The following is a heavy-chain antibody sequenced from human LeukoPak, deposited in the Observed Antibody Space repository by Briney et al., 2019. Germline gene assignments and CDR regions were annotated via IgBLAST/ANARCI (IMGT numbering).Heavy chain of an antibody. J-gene: IGHJ4*02. CDR1: GFTFSSYS. CDR3: AKGGSYYDFDY. Sequence: PGGSLRLSCAASGFTFSSYSMNWVRQAPGKGLEWVSSISSSSSYIYYADSVKGRFTISRDNSKNTLYLQMNSLRAEDTAVYYCAKGGSYYDFDYWGQGTLVTVSS. D-gene: IGHD3-10*01. V-gene: IGHV3-21*04. CDR2: ISSSSSYI.